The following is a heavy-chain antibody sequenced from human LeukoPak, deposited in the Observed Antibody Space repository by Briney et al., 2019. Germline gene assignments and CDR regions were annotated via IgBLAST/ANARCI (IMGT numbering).Heavy chain of an antibody. CDR3: ASWGDYDILTGYSYGMDV. CDR1: GFTFSSYG. J-gene: IGHJ6*04. Sequence: GRSLRLSCAASGFTFSSYGMHWVRQAPGKGLEWVAVIWYDGSNKYYADSVKGRFTISRDNSKNTLYLQMNSLRAEDTAVYYCASWGDYDILTGYSYGMDVWGKGTTVTVSS. V-gene: IGHV3-33*01. CDR2: IWYDGSNK. D-gene: IGHD3-9*01.